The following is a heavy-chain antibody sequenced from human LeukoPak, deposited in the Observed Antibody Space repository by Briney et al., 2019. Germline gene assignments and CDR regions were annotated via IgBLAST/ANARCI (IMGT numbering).Heavy chain of an antibody. D-gene: IGHD6-25*01. CDR3: ARDRSRIAATKHYYYGMDV. CDR1: GYTFTGYY. V-gene: IGHV1-2*02. J-gene: IGHJ6*02. Sequence: GASVKVSCTASGYTFTGYYMHWVRQAPGQALEWMGWINPNSGGTNYAQKFQGRVTMTRDTSISTAYMELSRLRSDDTAVYYCARDRSRIAATKHYYYGMDVWGQGTTVTVSS. CDR2: INPNSGGT.